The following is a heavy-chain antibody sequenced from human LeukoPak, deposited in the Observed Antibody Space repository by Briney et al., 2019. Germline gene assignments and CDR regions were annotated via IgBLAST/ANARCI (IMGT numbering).Heavy chain of an antibody. D-gene: IGHD3-10*01. Sequence: PGGSLRLSCAASGFTFSSYSMNWVRQAPGKGLEWVSYISSSSSTIYCADSVKGRFTISRDNAKNSLYLQMNSLRDEDTAVYYCARDRGPEGYYYYYYMDVWGKGTTVTVSS. CDR2: ISSSSSTI. V-gene: IGHV3-48*02. CDR1: GFTFSSYS. J-gene: IGHJ6*03. CDR3: ARDRGPEGYYYYYYMDV.